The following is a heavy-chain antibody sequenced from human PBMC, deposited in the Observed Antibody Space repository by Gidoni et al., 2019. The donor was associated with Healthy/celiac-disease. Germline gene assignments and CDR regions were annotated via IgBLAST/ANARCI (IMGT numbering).Heavy chain of an antibody. CDR1: GYSFTSYW. CDR3: ARQSIRGAALYYYYGMDV. CDR2: IYPSDSYT. J-gene: IGHJ6*02. D-gene: IGHD3-3*02. V-gene: IGHV5-10-1*03. Sequence: EVQLVQSGAEVKKPGESLRISCKGSGYSFTSYWISWVRQMPGKGLEWMGRIYPSDSYTNYSPSFQGHVTISADKSISTAYLQWSSLEASDTAMYYCARQSIRGAALYYYYGMDVWGQGTTVTVSS.